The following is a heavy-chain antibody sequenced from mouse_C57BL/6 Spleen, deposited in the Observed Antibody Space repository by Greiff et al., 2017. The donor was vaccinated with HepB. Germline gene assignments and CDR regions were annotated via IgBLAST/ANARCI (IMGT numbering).Heavy chain of an antibody. J-gene: IGHJ3*01. CDR3: TREGDGYPFAY. CDR2: IDPETGGT. Sequence: QVQLQQSGAELVRPGASVTLSCKASGYTFTDYEMHWVKQTPVHGLEWIGAIDPETGGTAYNQKFKGKAILTADKSSSTAYMELRSLTSEDSAVYYCTREGDGYPFAYWGQGTLVTVSA. V-gene: IGHV1-15*01. D-gene: IGHD2-3*01. CDR1: GYTFTDYE.